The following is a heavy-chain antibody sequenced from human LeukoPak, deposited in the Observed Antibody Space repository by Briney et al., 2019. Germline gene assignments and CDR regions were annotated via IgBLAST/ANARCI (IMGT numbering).Heavy chain of an antibody. Sequence: SETLSLTCAVSGGSISSGGYSWSWIRQPPGKGLEWIGYIYHSGSTYYNPSLKSRVTISVDRSKNQFSLKLSSVTAADTAVYYCARAGGYNTDVMYYDILTGYGMDVWGKGTTVTVSS. CDR3: ARAGGYNTDVMYYDILTGYGMDV. CDR1: GGSISSGGYS. V-gene: IGHV4-30-2*01. CDR2: IYHSGST. J-gene: IGHJ6*04. D-gene: IGHD3-9*01.